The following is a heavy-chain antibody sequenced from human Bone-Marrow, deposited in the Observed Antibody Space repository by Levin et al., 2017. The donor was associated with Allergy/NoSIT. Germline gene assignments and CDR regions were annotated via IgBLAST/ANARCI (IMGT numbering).Heavy chain of an antibody. D-gene: IGHD2-15*01. CDR3: ARDFTSRYCSGGSCRFTLGY. V-gene: IGHV3-30-3*01. J-gene: IGHJ4*02. Sequence: GESLKISCAASGFTFSSYAMHWVRQAPGKGLEWVAVISYDGSNKYYADSVKGRFTISRDNSKNTLYLQMNSLRAEDTAVYYCARDFTSRYCSGGSCRFTLGYWGQGTLVTVSS. CDR1: GFTFSSYA. CDR2: ISYDGSNK.